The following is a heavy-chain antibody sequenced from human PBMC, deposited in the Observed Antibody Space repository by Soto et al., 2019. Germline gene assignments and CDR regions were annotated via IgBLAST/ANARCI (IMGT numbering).Heavy chain of an antibody. Sequence: SETLSLTCTVSGGSISSYYWSWIRQPAGKGLEWIGRIYTSGSTNYNPSLKSRVTMSVDTSKNQFSLKLSSVAAADTAVYYCAREVVPAAIQGFGFDPWGQGTLVTVSS. CDR1: GGSISSYY. V-gene: IGHV4-4*07. D-gene: IGHD2-2*01. CDR3: AREVVPAAIQGFGFDP. J-gene: IGHJ5*02. CDR2: IYTSGST.